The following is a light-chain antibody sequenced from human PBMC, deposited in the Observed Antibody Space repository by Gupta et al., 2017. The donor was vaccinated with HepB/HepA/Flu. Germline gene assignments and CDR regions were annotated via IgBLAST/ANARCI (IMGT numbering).Light chain of an antibody. Sequence: QSVLTPPPSASGTPGQRVTISCSGGTSNIGRNSVYWYQQFPGSAPQLLIYRDYQRPPGVPERFSGSKSGTSASMAISGLRSGDEANYYCVAWDDTLSGEVFGGGTKLTVL. CDR1: TSNIGRNS. CDR2: RDY. CDR3: VAWDDTLSGEV. J-gene: IGLJ2*01. V-gene: IGLV1-47*01.